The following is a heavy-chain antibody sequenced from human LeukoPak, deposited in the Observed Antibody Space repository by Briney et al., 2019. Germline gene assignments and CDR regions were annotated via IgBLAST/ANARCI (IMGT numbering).Heavy chain of an antibody. D-gene: IGHD3-22*01. Sequence: ASVKVSCKASGYTFTSYGISWVRQAPGQGLEWMGWISAYNGNTNYAQKLQGRVTMTTDTSTSTAYMELRSLRSDDTAVYYCARDLHTPYYYDSSGYYENDYWGQGTLVTVSS. V-gene: IGHV1-18*01. CDR2: ISAYNGNT. CDR3: ARDLHTPYYYDSSGYYENDY. CDR1: GYTFTSYG. J-gene: IGHJ4*02.